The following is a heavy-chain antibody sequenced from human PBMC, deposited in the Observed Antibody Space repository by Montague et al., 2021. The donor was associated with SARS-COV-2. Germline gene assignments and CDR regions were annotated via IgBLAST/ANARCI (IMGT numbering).Heavy chain of an antibody. V-gene: IGHV4-34*01. D-gene: IGHD3-10*01. CDR3: ATSSSRSYYVGLDY. CDR1: GGSFSGFQ. Sequence: SETLSLTCALYGGSFSGFQWSWIRQSPGKGLEWIGEINQSGSTNYNVSLKSRLTMPLDTSKNQVSLKLSSVTAADTAVYYCATSSSRSYYVGLDYWGQGTLVTVTS. CDR2: INQSGST. J-gene: IGHJ4*02.